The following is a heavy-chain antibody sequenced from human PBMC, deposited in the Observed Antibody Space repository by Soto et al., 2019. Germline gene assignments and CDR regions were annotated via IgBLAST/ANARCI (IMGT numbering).Heavy chain of an antibody. V-gene: IGHV4-30-4*08. CDR2: IHYSGSI. J-gene: IGHJ6*02. CDR1: GGSISYEYYH. Sequence: QVQLQQSGPGLVKPSQTLSLTCTVSGGSISYEYYHWTWIRQSPGKGLEWIGYIHYSGSIIYNPSFKSRVTISVDTSKNQFARQLSSVTAADTAMYFCAREDDGGDRDYYGLDVWGQGTTVTGSS. CDR3: AREDDGGDRDYYGLDV. D-gene: IGHD2-21*02.